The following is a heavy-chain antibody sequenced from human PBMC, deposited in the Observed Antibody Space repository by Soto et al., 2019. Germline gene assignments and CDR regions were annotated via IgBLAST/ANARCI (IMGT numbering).Heavy chain of an antibody. CDR1: GYTFTSYD. J-gene: IGHJ5*02. D-gene: IGHD2-21*01. V-gene: IGHV1-8*01. CDR3: ARVGNGGENYKWFDT. CDR2: MNPNRGNP. Sequence: QVQLVQSGAEVKKPGASVKVSCKASGYTFTSYDINWVRQATGQGLEWRGWMNPNRGNPGYAQKFQGIITMTRNTSIRTAYMELSSLRAEDTSVYYCARVGNGGENYKWFDTWGQGRLVTVSA.